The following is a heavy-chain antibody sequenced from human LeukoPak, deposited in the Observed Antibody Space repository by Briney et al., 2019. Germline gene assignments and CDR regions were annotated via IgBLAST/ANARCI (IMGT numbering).Heavy chain of an antibody. D-gene: IGHD3-10*01. Sequence: SETLSLTCAVYGGSFSGYYWSWIRQPPGKGLEWIGEINHSGSTNYNPSLKSRVTISVDTSKNQFSLKLSSVTAADTAVYYCARGRLGGLWFGELLYFDYWGQGTLVTVSS. CDR1: GGSFSGYY. J-gene: IGHJ4*02. CDR2: INHSGST. CDR3: ARGRLGGLWFGELLYFDY. V-gene: IGHV4-34*01.